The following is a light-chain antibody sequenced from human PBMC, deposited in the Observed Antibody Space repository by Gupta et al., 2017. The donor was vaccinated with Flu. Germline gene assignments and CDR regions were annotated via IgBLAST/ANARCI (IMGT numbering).Light chain of an antibody. Sequence: DVVVNQSPLLLPVILGKPAPSSCRSSQRLLYKGGHTYWNWFQQRPGQSPRRLLYEVSNRDSGVPDRCSGSGAGTDFTLKSSRVEAEDGGFYYCMRGTHPWTFGQGTRLEI. CDR3: MRGTHPWT. CDR1: QRLLYKGGHTY. CDR2: EVS. J-gene: IGKJ2*02. V-gene: IGKV2-30*01.